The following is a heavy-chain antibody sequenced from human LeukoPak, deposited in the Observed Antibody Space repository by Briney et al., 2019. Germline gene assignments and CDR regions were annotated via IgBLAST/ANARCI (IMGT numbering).Heavy chain of an antibody. CDR2: IIPILGIA. J-gene: IGHJ4*02. Sequence: ASVKVSCKASGGTFSSYAISWVRQAPGQGLEWMGRIIPILGIANYAQKFQGRVTITADKSMSTAYMELSSLRSEDTAVYYCARDELLAPDYGLGGWGQGTLITVSS. CDR1: GGTFSSYA. CDR3: ARDELLAPDYGLGG. D-gene: IGHD4-17*01. V-gene: IGHV1-69*04.